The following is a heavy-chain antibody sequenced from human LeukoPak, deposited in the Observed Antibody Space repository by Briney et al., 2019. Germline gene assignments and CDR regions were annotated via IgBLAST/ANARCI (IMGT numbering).Heavy chain of an antibody. CDR3: ARVKLRFLEWLFYYYGMDV. D-gene: IGHD3-3*01. J-gene: IGHJ6*02. CDR2: INHSGST. V-gene: IGHV4-34*01. Sequence: SETLSPTCAVYGGSFSGYYWSWIRQPPGKGLEWIGEINHSGSTNYNPSLKSRVTISVDTSKNQFSLKLSSVTAADTAVYYCARVKLRFLEWLFYYYGMDVWGQGTTVTVSS. CDR1: GGSFSGYY.